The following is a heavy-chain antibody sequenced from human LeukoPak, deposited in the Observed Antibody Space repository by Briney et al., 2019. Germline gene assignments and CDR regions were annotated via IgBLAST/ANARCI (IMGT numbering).Heavy chain of an antibody. Sequence: SETLSLTCAVYGGSFSGYYWSWIRQPPGKGLEWIGEINHSGSTNYNPSLKSRVTISVDTSKNQFSLKLSSVTAADTAVYYCARGVLLRYFDWLRNLVFDPWGQGTLVTVSS. CDR3: ARGVLLRYFDWLRNLVFDP. CDR2: INHSGST. D-gene: IGHD3-9*01. V-gene: IGHV4-34*01. J-gene: IGHJ5*02. CDR1: GGSFSGYY.